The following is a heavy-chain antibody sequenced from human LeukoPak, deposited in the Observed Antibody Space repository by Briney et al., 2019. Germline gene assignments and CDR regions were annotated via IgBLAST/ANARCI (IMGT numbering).Heavy chain of an antibody. CDR1: GFTFSSYA. CDR2: INWNGGST. D-gene: IGHD1-14*01. CDR3: ARPGASSGPFDY. J-gene: IGHJ4*02. V-gene: IGHV3-20*01. Sequence: GGSLRLSCAASGFTFSSYAMIWVRQAPGKGLEWVSGINWNGGSTGYADSVKGRFTISRDNAKNSLYLQMNSLRAEDTALYHCARPGASSGPFDYWGQGTLVTVSS.